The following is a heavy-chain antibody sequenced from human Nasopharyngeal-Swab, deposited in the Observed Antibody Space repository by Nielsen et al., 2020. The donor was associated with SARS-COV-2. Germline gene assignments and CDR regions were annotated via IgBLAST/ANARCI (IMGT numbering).Heavy chain of an antibody. CDR1: GFTFSSYA. CDR3: TKIPVYEWVTHYFDY. Sequence: GESLKISCVSSGFTFSSYAMSWVRQAPGKVLEWVSAISDSGSSTIYADSVRGRFTISRDNSRNTLYLQMNSLRADDTAVYYCTKIPVYEWVTHYFDYWGQGTLVTVSS. V-gene: IGHV3-23*01. CDR2: ISDSGSST. J-gene: IGHJ4*02. D-gene: IGHD1-26*01.